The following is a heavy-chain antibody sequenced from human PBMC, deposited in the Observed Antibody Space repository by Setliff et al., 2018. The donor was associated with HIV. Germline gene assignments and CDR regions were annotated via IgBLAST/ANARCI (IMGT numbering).Heavy chain of an antibody. J-gene: IGHJ6*03. Sequence: PSETLSLTCTVSDGSIRSSDYYWGWIRQPPGKGLEWIGSIFYSGRAYYKSSLKSRVTISVDTSKNQFSLKLSSVTAADTAVYYCARELRVTGIYYYYYMDVWGKGTTVTVSS. D-gene: IGHD4-4*01. CDR3: ARELRVTGIYYYYYMDV. V-gene: IGHV4-39*07. CDR2: IFYSGRA. CDR1: DGSIRSSDYY.